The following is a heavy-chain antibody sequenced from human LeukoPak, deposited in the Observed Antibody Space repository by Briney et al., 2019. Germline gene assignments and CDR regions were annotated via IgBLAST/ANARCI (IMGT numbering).Heavy chain of an antibody. Sequence: KTGGSLRLSCAASGFTFSDYYMSWIRQAPGKGLEWVSYISSSGSTIYYADSVKGRFTISRDNAKKSLYLQMNGLRAEDTAVYYCARDQSYYYDSSGYYYYWGQGALVTVSS. CDR3: ARDQSYYYDSSGYYYY. CDR2: ISSSGSTI. D-gene: IGHD3-22*01. CDR1: GFTFSDYY. J-gene: IGHJ4*02. V-gene: IGHV3-11*04.